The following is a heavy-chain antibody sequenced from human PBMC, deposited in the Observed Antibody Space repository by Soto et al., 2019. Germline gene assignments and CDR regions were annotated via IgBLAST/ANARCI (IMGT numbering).Heavy chain of an antibody. CDR1: GGSVSSGSYY. J-gene: IGHJ4*02. V-gene: IGHV4-61*01. CDR2: IYYSGNT. CDR3: ARRYGYSFDY. Sequence: PSETLSLTCTVSGGSVSSGSYYWSWIRQPPGKGLEWIGYIYYSGNTNYNPSLKSRVTISVDTSKNQFSLKLSSVTAADTAVYYCARRYGYSFDYWGQGTLVTV. D-gene: IGHD1-1*01.